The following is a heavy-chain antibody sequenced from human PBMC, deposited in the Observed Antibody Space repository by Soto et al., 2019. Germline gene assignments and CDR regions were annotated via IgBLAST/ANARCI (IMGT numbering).Heavy chain of an antibody. V-gene: IGHV3-7*01. J-gene: IGHJ4*02. D-gene: IGHD6-19*01. CDR2: IKQDGSEK. CDR1: GFSFSGHW. CDR3: ARGAVAGFN. Sequence: GGSLRLSCAASGFSFSGHWTSWVRQAPGKGLEWVANIKQDGSEKYYVDSVKGRFTISRDNAKNSLYLQVNSLRVEDTAVYYCARGAVAGFNWGQGTLVTVSS.